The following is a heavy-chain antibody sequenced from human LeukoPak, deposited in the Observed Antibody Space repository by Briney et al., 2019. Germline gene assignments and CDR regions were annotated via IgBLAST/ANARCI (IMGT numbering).Heavy chain of an antibody. D-gene: IGHD1-1*01. CDR2: INTDGSGI. CDR3: GGYREGTYYFDS. Sequence: GGSLRLSCAASGFTFSSHWMHWVRQAPGKGLVWVSRINTDGSGISYADSVKGRFTISRDSAKNTLYLQMNSLRAEDTDVYSCGGYREGTYYFDSWGQGTLVTVSS. J-gene: IGHJ4*02. CDR1: GFTFSSHW. V-gene: IGHV3-74*01.